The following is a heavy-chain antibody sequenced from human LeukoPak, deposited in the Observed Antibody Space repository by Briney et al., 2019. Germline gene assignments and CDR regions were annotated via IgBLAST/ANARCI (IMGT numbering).Heavy chain of an antibody. D-gene: IGHD3-22*01. CDR2: IRHDGSYQ. CDR3: AKNRDSSDYPRDFDF. Sequence: GGSLKLSCAAFGFTFSSYGMHWVRQTPGKGLEWVAFIRHDGSYQQYADSVKGRFTVSRDNSKDMVYLQMNSLRTEDTAVYYCAKNRDSSDYPRDFDFWGQGTLVTVSS. J-gene: IGHJ4*02. CDR1: GFTFSSYG. V-gene: IGHV3-30*02.